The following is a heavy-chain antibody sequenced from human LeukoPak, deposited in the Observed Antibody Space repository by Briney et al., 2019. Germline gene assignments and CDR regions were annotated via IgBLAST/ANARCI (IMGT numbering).Heavy chain of an antibody. CDR2: VYRGGAT. J-gene: IGHJ6*03. CDR1: GGAINSSNW. CDR3: ARAGRHSSAWYGDDYYYYYMDV. Sequence: SETLSLTCAVSGGAINSSNWWSWVRQPPGKGLEWIGEVYRGGATNYNPSLESRVTITVDKSKDHVSLSLSSVTAADTAVYYCARAGRHSSAWYGDDYYYYYMDVWGKGTTVTISS. V-gene: IGHV4-4*02. D-gene: IGHD6-19*01.